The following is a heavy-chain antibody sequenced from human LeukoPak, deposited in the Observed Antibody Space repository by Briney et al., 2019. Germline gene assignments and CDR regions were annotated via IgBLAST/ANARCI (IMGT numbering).Heavy chain of an antibody. J-gene: IGHJ4*02. V-gene: IGHV3-48*03. D-gene: IGHD5-24*01. Sequence: GGSLRLSCAASGFTFSSYEMNWVRQAPGKGLEWVSYISSSGSTIYYADSVKGRFTISRDNAKNSLYLQMNSLRAEDTAVYYCARDGVYNRIFDYWGQGTLVTVSS. CDR3: ARDGVYNRIFDY. CDR1: GFTFSSYE. CDR2: ISSSGSTI.